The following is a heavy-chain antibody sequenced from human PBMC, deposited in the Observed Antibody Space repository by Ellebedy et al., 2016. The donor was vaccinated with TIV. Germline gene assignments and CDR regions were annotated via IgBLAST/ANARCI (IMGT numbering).Heavy chain of an antibody. J-gene: IGHJ4*02. D-gene: IGHD6-19*01. CDR3: AKVTSGWYDY. V-gene: IGHV3-23*01. CDR1: GFTFSSYG. CDR2: ISGSGGST. Sequence: GESLKISXAASGFTFSSYGMHWVRQAPGKGLEWVSAISGSGGSTYYADSVKGRFTISRDNSKNTLYLQMNSLRAEDTAVYYCAKVTSGWYDYWGQGTLVTVSS.